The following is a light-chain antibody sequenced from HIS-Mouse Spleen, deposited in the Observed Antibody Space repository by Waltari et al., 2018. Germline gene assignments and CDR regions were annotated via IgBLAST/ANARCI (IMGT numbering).Light chain of an antibody. J-gene: IGLJ2*01. CDR3: YSTDSSGNHRV. Sequence: SYELTQPPSVSVSPGQTARITCSGDALPKKYAYWYQQKSGQGPVLVIYEDSKRPSGFPEGLSGSSSGTMATLTISGAQVEDEADYYCYSTDSSGNHRVFGGGTKLTVL. CDR1: ALPKKY. CDR2: EDS. V-gene: IGLV3-10*01.